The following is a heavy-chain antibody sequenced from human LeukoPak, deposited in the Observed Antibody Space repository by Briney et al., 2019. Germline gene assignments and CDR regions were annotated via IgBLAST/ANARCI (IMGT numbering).Heavy chain of an antibody. J-gene: IGHJ5*02. CDR3: ARDLRTTNWFDP. D-gene: IGHD1-26*01. CDR2: INSDGSST. Sequence: GGSLRLSCAASGFTFSSYWMHWVRQGPGKGLVWVSHINSDGSSTTYADSVKGRFTISRDNAKNMLYLQMNSLRAEDTAVYYCARDLRTTNWFDPWGQGTLVTVSS. CDR1: GFTFSSYW. V-gene: IGHV3-74*01.